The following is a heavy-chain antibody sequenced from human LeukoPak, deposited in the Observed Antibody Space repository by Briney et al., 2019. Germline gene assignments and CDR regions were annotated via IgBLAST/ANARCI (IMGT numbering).Heavy chain of an antibody. CDR3: AREAPPRFYGMDV. J-gene: IGHJ6*02. Sequence: SETLSLTCLDSGGSISSYYWSWIRQPPGKGLEWLGYLYYSGRTNYNPSLKSRVTISVDTSKNQFSLKLSSVTAADTAVYYCAREAPPRFYGMDVWGQGTTVTVSS. CDR1: GGSISSYY. V-gene: IGHV4-59*01. CDR2: LYYSGRT.